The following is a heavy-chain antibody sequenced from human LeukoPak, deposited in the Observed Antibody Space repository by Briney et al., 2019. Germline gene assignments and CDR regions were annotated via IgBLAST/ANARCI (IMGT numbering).Heavy chain of an antibody. J-gene: IGHJ4*02. CDR2: INHSGST. D-gene: IGHD5-24*01. CDR1: GGSFSGYY. CDR3: ATLATIKPD. V-gene: IGHV4-34*01. Sequence: PSETLSLTCAVYGGSFSGYYWSWIRQPPGKGLEWIGEINHSGSTNYNPSLKSRVTISVDTSKNQFSLKLSSVTAADTAVYYCATLATIKPDWGQGTLVTVSS.